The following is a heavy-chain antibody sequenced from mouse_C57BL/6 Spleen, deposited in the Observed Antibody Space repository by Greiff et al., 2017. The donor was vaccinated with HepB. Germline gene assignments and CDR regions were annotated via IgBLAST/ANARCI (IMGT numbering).Heavy chain of an antibody. Sequence: VQLQQSGPELVKPGASVKISCKASGYAFSSSWMNWVKQRPGKGLEWIGRIYPGDGDTNYNGKFKGKATLTADKSSSTADMQLSSLTSEDSAVYFCARQKDYYGTWFAYWGQGTLVTVSA. J-gene: IGHJ3*01. V-gene: IGHV1-82*01. CDR2: IYPGDGDT. CDR3: ARQKDYYGTWFAY. D-gene: IGHD1-1*01. CDR1: GYAFSSSW.